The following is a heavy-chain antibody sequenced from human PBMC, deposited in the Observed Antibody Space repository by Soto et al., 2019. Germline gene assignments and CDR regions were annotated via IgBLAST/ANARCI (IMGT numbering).Heavy chain of an antibody. J-gene: IGHJ2*01. D-gene: IGHD3-10*01. Sequence: PGGSLRLSCAASGFSFSSYWMTWVRQAPGKGLEWVANIKQDGSEKFYVDSVRGRFTISRDNAKNSLYLQMNSLRAEDTAVYYCARQPFDQDYYGSKYWYFELWGRGTLVTVSS. CDR2: IKQDGSEK. V-gene: IGHV3-7*01. CDR1: GFSFSSYW. CDR3: ARQPFDQDYYGSKYWYFEL.